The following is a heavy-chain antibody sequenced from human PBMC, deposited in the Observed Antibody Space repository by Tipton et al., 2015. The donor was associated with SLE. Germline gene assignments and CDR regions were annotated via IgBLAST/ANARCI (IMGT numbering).Heavy chain of an antibody. CDR2: MDPNGIT. J-gene: IGHJ4*02. CDR3: AGGDYHGSESYIGY. V-gene: IGHV4-34*01. Sequence: TLSLTCAVYGGSFSGYYWSWIRQPPGKGLEWIGEMDPNGITRYKSSLRSRVTISLDTSKNKFSLKLTSVTAADTAVYYCAGGDYHGSESYIGYWGQGTLVTVSS. CDR1: GGSFSGYY. D-gene: IGHD3-10*01.